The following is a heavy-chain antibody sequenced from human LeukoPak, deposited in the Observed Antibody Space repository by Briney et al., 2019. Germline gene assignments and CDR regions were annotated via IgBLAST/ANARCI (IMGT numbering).Heavy chain of an antibody. Sequence: SETLSLTCTVSGGSISSSSYYWGWIRQPPEKGLEWIGSIYYSGSTYYNPSLKSRVTISVDTSKNQFSLKLSSVTAADTAVYYCARLRYYYDSSGYYYYDAFDIWGQGTMVTVSS. D-gene: IGHD3-22*01. CDR3: ARLRYYYDSSGYYYYDAFDI. V-gene: IGHV4-39*01. J-gene: IGHJ3*02. CDR1: GGSISSSSYY. CDR2: IYYSGST.